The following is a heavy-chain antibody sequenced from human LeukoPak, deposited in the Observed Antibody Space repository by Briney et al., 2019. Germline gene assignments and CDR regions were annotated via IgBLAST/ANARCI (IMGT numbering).Heavy chain of an antibody. V-gene: IGHV4-39*07. Sequence: PSETLSLTCTVSGGLISISTYYWGWIRQPPGKGLEWIGSIYYSGTTHYNPSLKSRITISIDTPKNQISLKVNSVTAADTAVYYCARLYNGNQGDAFDIWGQGTMVTVSS. CDR3: ARLYNGNQGDAFDI. J-gene: IGHJ3*02. D-gene: IGHD1-14*01. CDR1: GGLISISTYY. CDR2: IYYSGTT.